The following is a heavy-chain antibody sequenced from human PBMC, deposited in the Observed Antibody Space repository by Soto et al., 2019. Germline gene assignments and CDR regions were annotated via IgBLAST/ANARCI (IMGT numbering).Heavy chain of an antibody. V-gene: IGHV4-59*12. D-gene: IGHD4-17*01. CDR1: GGSISSYY. Sequence: SETLSLTCTVSGGSISSYYWSWIRQPPGKGLEWIGYIYYSGSTNYNPSLKSRVTISVDTSKNQFSLKLSSVTAADTAVYYCARFYGDYYNWFDPWGQGTLVTVS. CDR3: ARFYGDYYNWFDP. CDR2: IYYSGST. J-gene: IGHJ5*02.